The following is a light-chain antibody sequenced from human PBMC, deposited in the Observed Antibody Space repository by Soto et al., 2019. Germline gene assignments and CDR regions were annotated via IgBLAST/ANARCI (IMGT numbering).Light chain of an antibody. J-gene: IGLJ2*01. CDR3: SSYTSSSTLVL. CDR1: SSDVGGYHY. V-gene: IGLV2-14*01. CDR2: EVS. Sequence: QSSLTQPASVSGSPGQSITISCTGTSSDVGGYHYVSWYQHHPGKAPKLMIYEVSSRPSGVSNRFSGSKSGNTASLTISGLQAEDEADYYCSSYTSSSTLVLFGGGTKVTVL.